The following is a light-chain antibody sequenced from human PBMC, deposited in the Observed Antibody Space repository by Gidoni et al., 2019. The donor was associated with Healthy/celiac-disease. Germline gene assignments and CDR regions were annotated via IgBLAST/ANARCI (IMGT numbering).Light chain of an antibody. V-gene: IGKV1-39*01. CDR3: HQSYSTPRT. CDR2: AAS. CDR1: QSICSY. Sequence: IQITQYPYSLSASVGDRVTITCRASQSICSYLNWYQQKPGKDPKLLIYAASSLQSAVPSMFIGSGSWTDFSLTIISLQADDFATDYCHQSYSTPRTFGQGTKVEIK. J-gene: IGKJ1*01.